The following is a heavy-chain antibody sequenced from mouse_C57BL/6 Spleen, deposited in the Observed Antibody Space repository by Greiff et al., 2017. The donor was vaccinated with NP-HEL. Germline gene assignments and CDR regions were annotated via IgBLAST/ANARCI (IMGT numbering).Heavy chain of an antibody. V-gene: IGHV1-69*01. CDR1: GYTFTSYW. J-gene: IGHJ2*01. Sequence: QVQLQQPGAELVMPGASVKLSCKASGYTFTSYWMHWVKRRPGQGLEWIGEIDPSDSYTNYNQKFKGKSTLTVDKSSSTAYMQLSSLTSEDSAVYYCASSYYGSSYGFDYWGQGTTLTVSS. CDR3: ASSYYGSSYGFDY. CDR2: IDPSDSYT. D-gene: IGHD1-1*01.